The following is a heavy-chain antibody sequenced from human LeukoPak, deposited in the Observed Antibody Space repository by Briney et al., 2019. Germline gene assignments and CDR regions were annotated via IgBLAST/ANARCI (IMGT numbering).Heavy chain of an antibody. D-gene: IGHD2-2*01. CDR2: GTNKASSYTT. V-gene: IGHV3-72*01. CDR3: ARDSRYYYIDY. Sequence: GALGPSCAASGFTFSDHFKGLGRQAPGKGAGWGWRGTNKASSYTTEYAASVKGRFTISRDDSKNSLYLQMNSLTTEDTAVYFCARDSRYYYIDYWGQGTLVTVSS. CDR1: GFTFSDHF. J-gene: IGHJ4*02.